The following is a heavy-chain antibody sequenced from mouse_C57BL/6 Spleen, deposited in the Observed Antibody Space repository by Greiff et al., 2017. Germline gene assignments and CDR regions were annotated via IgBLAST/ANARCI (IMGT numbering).Heavy chain of an antibody. Sequence: QVQLQQPGAELVKPGASVKLSCKASGYTFTSYWMQWVKQRPGQGLEWIGEIDPSDSYTNYNQKFKGKATLTVDTSSSTAYMQLSSLTSEDSAVYYCARDGSRRDYFDYWGQGTTLTVSS. CDR1: GYTFTSYW. V-gene: IGHV1-50*01. J-gene: IGHJ2*01. CDR2: IDPSDSYT. CDR3: ARDGSRRDYFDY. D-gene: IGHD1-1*01.